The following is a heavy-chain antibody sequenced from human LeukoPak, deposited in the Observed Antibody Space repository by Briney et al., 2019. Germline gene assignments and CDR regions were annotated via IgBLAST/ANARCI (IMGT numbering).Heavy chain of an antibody. CDR3: AKDIVYDSSGYVGAAFDI. V-gene: IGHV3-23*01. CDR1: GFNFSTFA. D-gene: IGHD3-22*01. CDR2: ISGSGGGT. Sequence: PGGSLRLSCAASGFNFSTFAMTWVRQAPGKGLEWVSSISGSGGGTYYADSVKGRFTISRDNSKNTLYLQMNSLRAEDTAVYYCAKDIVYDSSGYVGAAFDIWGQGTMVTVSS. J-gene: IGHJ3*02.